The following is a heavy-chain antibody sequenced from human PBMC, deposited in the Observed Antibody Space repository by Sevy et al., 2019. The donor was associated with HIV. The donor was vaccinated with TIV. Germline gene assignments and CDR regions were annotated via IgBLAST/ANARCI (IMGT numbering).Heavy chain of an antibody. D-gene: IGHD3-3*01. J-gene: IGHJ5*02. CDR3: SRDRAWGVVRGGGNWFDP. CDR2: ISSDGSDK. Sequence: GGSLRLSCAASGFTFGSYGMSWVRQAPGKGLDYVAVISSDGSDKYYADSVKGRFTISRDNSKNTLFLQMNSLRAVDTAVYYCSRDRAWGVVRGGGNWFDPWGQGTLVTVSS. CDR1: GFTFGSYG. V-gene: IGHV3-30*03.